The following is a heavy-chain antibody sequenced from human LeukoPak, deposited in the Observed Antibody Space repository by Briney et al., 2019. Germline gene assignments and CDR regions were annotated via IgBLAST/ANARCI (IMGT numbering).Heavy chain of an antibody. D-gene: IGHD2-2*03. CDR2: ISAIFGTA. Sequence: ASVKVSCKASGGTFSSYAISWVRQAPGQGLEWMGGISAIFGTANYAQKFQGRVTITADESTSTAYMELSSLRSEDTAVYYCARDGYCSSTSCYSYYYGMDVWGQGTTVTVSS. J-gene: IGHJ6*02. CDR1: GGTFSSYA. CDR3: ARDGYCSSTSCYSYYYGMDV. V-gene: IGHV1-69*13.